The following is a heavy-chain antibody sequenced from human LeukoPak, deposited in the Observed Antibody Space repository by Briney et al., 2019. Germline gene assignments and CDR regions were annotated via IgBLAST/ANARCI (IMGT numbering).Heavy chain of an antibody. CDR1: GFTFSSYG. Sequence: GGSLRLSCAASGFTFSSYGMHWVRQAPGKGLEWVAAISGSGGSTYYADSVKGRFTISRDNSKNTLYLQMNSLRAEDTAVYYCARDHWNSNYMDVWGKGATVTVSS. V-gene: IGHV3-23*01. J-gene: IGHJ6*03. D-gene: IGHD1-7*01. CDR2: ISGSGGST. CDR3: ARDHWNSNYMDV.